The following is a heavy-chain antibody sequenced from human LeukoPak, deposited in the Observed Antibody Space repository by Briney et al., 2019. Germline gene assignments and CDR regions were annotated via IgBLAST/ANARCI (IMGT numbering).Heavy chain of an antibody. CDR2: MYHTGST. CDR1: GGSISSGRYY. D-gene: IGHD6-19*01. V-gene: IGHV4-61*02. CDR3: ARRPSDWYSPIDY. J-gene: IGHJ4*02. Sequence: TLSLTCTVSGGSISSGRYYWTWIRQPAGKGLEWIGRMYHTGSTMYNPSFRSRVTISVDTSKNQFSLKLNSVTSADTAVYYCARRPSDWYSPIDYWGPGTLVTVS.